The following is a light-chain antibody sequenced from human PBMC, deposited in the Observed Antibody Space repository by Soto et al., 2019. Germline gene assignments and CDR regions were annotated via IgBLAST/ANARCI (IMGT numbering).Light chain of an antibody. CDR2: DAS. CDR1: QSVSSSY. Sequence: EIVLTQSPVTLSLSPGERATLSCRASQSVSSSYLAWYQQKPGQTPRVLIYDASSRATGIPDRFSGSGSGTDFTLTISRLEPEDSAVYFCQQYDTSPTFGQGTKVDIK. V-gene: IGKV3-20*01. J-gene: IGKJ1*01. CDR3: QQYDTSPT.